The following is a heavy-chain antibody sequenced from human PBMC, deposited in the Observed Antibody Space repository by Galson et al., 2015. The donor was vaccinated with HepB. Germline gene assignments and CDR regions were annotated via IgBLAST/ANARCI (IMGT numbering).Heavy chain of an antibody. Sequence: ETLSLTCAVYGGSFSGYYWSCIRQPPGKGLEWIGEINHSGSTNYNPSLKSRVTISVDTSKNQFYLKLSSVTAADTAVYYCAISVEMATIPFDYWGQGTLVTVSS. V-gene: IGHV4-34*01. D-gene: IGHD5-24*01. J-gene: IGHJ4*02. CDR2: INHSGST. CDR3: AISVEMATIPFDY. CDR1: GGSFSGYY.